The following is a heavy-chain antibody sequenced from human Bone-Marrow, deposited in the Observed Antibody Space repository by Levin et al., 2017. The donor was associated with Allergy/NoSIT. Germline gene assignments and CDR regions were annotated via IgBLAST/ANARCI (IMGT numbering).Heavy chain of an antibody. Sequence: LGESLKISCRGSGYIFTNYWIGWVRQMPGKGLEWMAIIFPSDSNIKYGPSFQGQVTISADKSISTAYLQWNSLKASDTAMYFCVRGLGKCSSASSCYISDYWGQGTLVTVSS. D-gene: IGHD2-15*01. CDR3: VRGLGKCSSASSCYISDY. CDR2: IFPSDSNI. J-gene: IGHJ4*02. CDR1: GYIFTNYW. V-gene: IGHV5-51*01.